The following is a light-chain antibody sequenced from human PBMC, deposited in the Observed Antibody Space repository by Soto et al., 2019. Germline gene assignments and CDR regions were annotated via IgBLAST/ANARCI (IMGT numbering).Light chain of an antibody. CDR3: QQSNSFPHT. CDR2: AAF. V-gene: IGKV1D-12*01. Sequence: DIQMTQSPSSVSSSVGDRVTITCRASQDISDWLAWYQQKPAKAPRLLLYAAFSMESGVPSRFSGTGSGTDFTLTITSLQPEDFATYYCQQSNSFPHTFGQGTKVEMK. CDR1: QDISDW. J-gene: IGKJ2*01.